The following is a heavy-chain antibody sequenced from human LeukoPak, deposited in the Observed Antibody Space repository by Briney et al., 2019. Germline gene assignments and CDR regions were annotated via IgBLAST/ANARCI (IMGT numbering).Heavy chain of an antibody. CDR3: AKDMYYDSSGPFDY. D-gene: IGHD3-22*01. J-gene: IGHJ4*02. Sequence: GGSLRLSCGASGFTFDDYAMHWVRQAPGKGLEWVSLISGDGGSTYYADSVKGRFTISRDNSKNSLYLQMNSLRTEDTALYYCAKDMYYDSSGPFDYRGQGTLVTVSS. CDR1: GFTFDDYA. V-gene: IGHV3-43*02. CDR2: ISGDGGST.